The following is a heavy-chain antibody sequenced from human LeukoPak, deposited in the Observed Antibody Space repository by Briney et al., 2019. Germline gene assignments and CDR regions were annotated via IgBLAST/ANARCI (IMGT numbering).Heavy chain of an antibody. Sequence: ASVKVSCKASGYTFTNCDINWVRQATGQGLERMGWMNPNNDNTGYAQKFQGRVTITRNTSISTAYMELSSLRSEDTAVYYCARGIVVPRAHMSPRFDPWGQGTLVTVSS. V-gene: IGHV1-8*03. J-gene: IGHJ5*02. CDR2: MNPNNDNT. CDR1: GYTFTNCD. CDR3: ARGIVVPRAHMSPRFDP. D-gene: IGHD2-2*01.